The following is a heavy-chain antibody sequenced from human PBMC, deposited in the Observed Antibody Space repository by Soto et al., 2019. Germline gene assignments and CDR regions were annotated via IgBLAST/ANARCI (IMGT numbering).Heavy chain of an antibody. J-gene: IGHJ6*02. V-gene: IGHV3-21*01. Sequence: EVQLVESGGGLVKPGESLRLSCSASGFTFKTYSMIWVRQAPGKGLEWVSSISASSNSMYYADSVKGRVTISRDNTRNSLFQQMNRLRGDDTAVDYGVRCPARKGGVTGSPVHYDYDGRDLWGQGTTVTVSS. CDR3: VRCPARKGGVTGSPVHYDYDGRDL. CDR2: ISASSNSM. D-gene: IGHD1-1*01. CDR1: GFTFKTYS.